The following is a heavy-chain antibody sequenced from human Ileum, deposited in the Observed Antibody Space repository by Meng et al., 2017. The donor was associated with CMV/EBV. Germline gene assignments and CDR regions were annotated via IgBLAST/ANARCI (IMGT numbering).Heavy chain of an antibody. J-gene: IGHJ4*02. CDR2: INTNTGNP. Sequence: KTSGYNFITYGINWVRQAPGQRLEWMGGINTNTGNPTYAQDFTGRFVFSLDTSVSTTYLQINSLRTEDSAVYYCTRGDGDHSSKFDYWGQGTLVTVSS. CDR1: GYNFITYG. CDR3: TRGDGDHSSKFDY. V-gene: IGHV7-4-1*02. D-gene: IGHD5-24*01.